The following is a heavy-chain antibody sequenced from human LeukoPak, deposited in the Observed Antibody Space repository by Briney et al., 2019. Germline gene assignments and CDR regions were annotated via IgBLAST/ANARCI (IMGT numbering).Heavy chain of an antibody. CDR1: GYTFTGYY. Sequence: ASVKVSCKASGYTFTGYYIHWVRQAPGQGLEWMGWINPSSGGPQYAENFQGRVTVTRDTSISTAYMELSSLRSDDTAVYYCARDRKQSYVDVWGQGTTVTVSS. D-gene: IGHD1-14*01. CDR2: INPSSGGP. J-gene: IGHJ6*02. CDR3: ARDRKQSYVDV. V-gene: IGHV1-2*02.